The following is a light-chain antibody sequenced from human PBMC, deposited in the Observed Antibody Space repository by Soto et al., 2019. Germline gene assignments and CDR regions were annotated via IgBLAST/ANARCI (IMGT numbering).Light chain of an antibody. Sequence: ELVFTQTPVSPSLSTRERHTLSCMACQSVNENLFWYQQKSGQPPRLLIYDAFTRATGIPARFSGSGSGTDFTLTITSLEPEDFAVYYCQHRRVWPVSFGQGTRLEI. CDR1: QSVNEN. CDR2: DAF. CDR3: QHRRVWPVS. V-gene: IGKV3-11*01. J-gene: IGKJ5*01.